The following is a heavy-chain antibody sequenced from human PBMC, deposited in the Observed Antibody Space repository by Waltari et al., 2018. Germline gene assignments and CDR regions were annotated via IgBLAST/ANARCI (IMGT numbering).Heavy chain of an antibody. J-gene: IGHJ4*02. CDR2: INPNSGGT. V-gene: IGHV1-2*06. Sequence: QVQLVQSGAEVKKPGASVKVSCKASGYTFTGYYMHWVGQAPGQGLEWMGRINPNSGGTNYAQKFQGRVTRTRDTSISTAYMELSRLRSDDTAVYYCARYDFWSGYEYYFDYWGQGTLVTVSS. D-gene: IGHD3-3*01. CDR3: ARYDFWSGYEYYFDY. CDR1: GYTFTGYY.